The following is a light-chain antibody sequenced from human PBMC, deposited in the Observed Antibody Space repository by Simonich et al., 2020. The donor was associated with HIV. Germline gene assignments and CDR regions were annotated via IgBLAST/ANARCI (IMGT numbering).Light chain of an antibody. CDR1: QSVLYSSNNKNY. J-gene: IGKJ1*01. V-gene: IGKV4-1*01. CDR3: QQYYSTPPT. CDR2: WAP. Sequence: DIVLTQSPDSLAVSLGERATINCKSRQSVLYSSNNKNYLAWYQQKPGQPPKLLIIWAPTRESGVPDRCSSSGSGTDFTLTISSLQAEDVAVYYCQQYYSTPPTFGQGTKVE.